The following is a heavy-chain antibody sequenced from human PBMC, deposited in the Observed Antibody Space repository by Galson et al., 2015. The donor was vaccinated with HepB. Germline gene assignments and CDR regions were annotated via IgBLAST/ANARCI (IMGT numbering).Heavy chain of an antibody. CDR3: VGSGDFHAFYL. CDR1: GSTLNELS. Sequence: SVKVSCKASGSTLNELSIHWVRQAPGKGLEWVGGFDPEEGETIYAQKFQDTLTMTEDTSTDTVYMELTSLTSEDTAIYFCVGSGDFHAFYLWGQGTMVTVSS. CDR2: FDPEEGET. D-gene: IGHD3-10*01. V-gene: IGHV1-24*01. J-gene: IGHJ3*01.